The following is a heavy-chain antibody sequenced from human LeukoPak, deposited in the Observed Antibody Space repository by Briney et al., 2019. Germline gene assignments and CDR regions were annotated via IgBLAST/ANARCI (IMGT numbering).Heavy chain of an antibody. CDR2: IWHDGTKQ. V-gene: IGHV3-33*06. Sequence: QSGRSLRLSCAASGFTFRNYGMHWVRRAPGKGLEWVAVIWHDGTKQYYADSVKGRFTLSRDDSKNTLYLQMNSLRAEDTAVYYCAKDLPEGHYYYGMDVWGQGTTVTVSS. CDR3: AKDLPEGHYYYGMDV. J-gene: IGHJ6*02. CDR1: GFTFRNYG.